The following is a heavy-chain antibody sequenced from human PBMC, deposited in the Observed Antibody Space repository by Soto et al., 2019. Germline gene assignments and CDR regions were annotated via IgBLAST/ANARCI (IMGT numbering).Heavy chain of an antibody. J-gene: IGHJ4*02. CDR1: GGTFSSYA. V-gene: IGHV1-69*13. CDR3: ARGGYYGSGSYYFPGY. CDR2: IIPIFGTA. Sequence: SVKVSCKASGGTFSSYAISWVRQAPGQGLEWMGGIIPIFGTANYAQKFQGRVTITADESTSTAYMELSSLRSEDTAVYYCARGGYYGSGSYYFPGYWGQGTLVTV. D-gene: IGHD3-10*01.